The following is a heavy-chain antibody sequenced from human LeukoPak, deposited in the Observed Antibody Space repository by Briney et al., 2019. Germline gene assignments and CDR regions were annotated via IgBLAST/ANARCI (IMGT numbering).Heavy chain of an antibody. D-gene: IGHD6-13*01. CDR1: GYTFTSYY. V-gene: IGHV1-46*01. Sequence: ASVKVSCKASGYTFTSYYMHWVRQAPGQGLEWMGIINPSGGSTSYAQKLQGRVTMTRDTSTSTVYMELSSLRSEDTAVYYCAATTRPSGRIAAAGTREEDYFDYWGQGTLVTVSS. J-gene: IGHJ4*02. CDR2: INPSGGST. CDR3: AATTRPSGRIAAAGTREEDYFDY.